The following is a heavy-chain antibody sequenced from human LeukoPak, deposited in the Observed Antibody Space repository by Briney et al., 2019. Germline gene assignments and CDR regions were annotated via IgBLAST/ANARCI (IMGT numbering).Heavy chain of an antibody. V-gene: IGHV4-39*01. CDR3: ARHSDYGDNLYNWFDP. CDR1: GGSISSSSYY. J-gene: IGHJ5*02. Sequence: SETLSLTCTVSGGSISSSSYYWGWIRQPPGNGLEWIGSIYYSGSTYYNPSLKSRVTISVDTSKNQFSLKLSSVTAADTAVYYCARHSDYGDNLYNWFDPWGQGTLVTVSS. D-gene: IGHD4-23*01. CDR2: IYYSGST.